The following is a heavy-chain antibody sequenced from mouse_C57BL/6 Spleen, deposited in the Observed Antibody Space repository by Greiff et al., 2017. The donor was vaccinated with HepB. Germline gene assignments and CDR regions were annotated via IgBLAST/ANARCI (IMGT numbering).Heavy chain of an antibody. CDR3: ARSYYYYGSSYDYFDY. Sequence: VQLQQPGAELVMPGASVKLSCKASGYTFTSYWMHWVKQRPGQGLEWIGEIDPSDSYTNYNQKFKGKSTLTVDKSSSTAYMQLSSLTSEDSAVYYCARSYYYYGSSYDYFDYWGQGTTLTVSS. CDR1: GYTFTSYW. V-gene: IGHV1-69*01. CDR2: IDPSDSYT. J-gene: IGHJ2*01. D-gene: IGHD1-1*01.